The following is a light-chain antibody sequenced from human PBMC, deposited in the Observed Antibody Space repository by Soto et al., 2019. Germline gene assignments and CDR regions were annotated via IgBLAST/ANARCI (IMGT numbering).Light chain of an antibody. J-gene: IGKJ5*01. V-gene: IGKV1-39*01. CDR3: QQSYSTPPIT. CDR2: SAS. CDR1: QSIRSH. Sequence: DIQLTQSPSFLSASVGDRVTITCRASQSIRSHLNWYQQKPGKAPKLLIYSASSLQSGVPSRFSGTGSGTDFTLTISDLQPEDFATYYCQQSYSTPPITFGQGTRLEIK.